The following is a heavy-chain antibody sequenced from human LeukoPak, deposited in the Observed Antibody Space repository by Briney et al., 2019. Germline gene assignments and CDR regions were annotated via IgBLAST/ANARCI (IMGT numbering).Heavy chain of an antibody. Sequence: GASEKVSCKASGGTFSSYAISWVRQAPGQGLEWMGGIIPIFGTANYAQKFQGRVTITADESTSTAYMELSSLRSEDTAVYYCARDSRCSSTSCYSPSWGQGTLVTVSS. CDR3: ARDSRCSSTSCYSPS. CDR2: IIPIFGTA. V-gene: IGHV1-69*01. CDR1: GGTFSSYA. J-gene: IGHJ5*02. D-gene: IGHD2-2*02.